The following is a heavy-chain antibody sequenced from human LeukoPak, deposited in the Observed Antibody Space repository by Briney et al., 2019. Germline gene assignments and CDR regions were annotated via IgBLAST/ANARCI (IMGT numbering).Heavy chain of an antibody. Sequence: ASVKVSCKASGYTFTSYGISWVRQAPGQGLEWMGWISAYNGNTNYAQKLQGRVTMTTDTSTSTAYMELRSLRSDDTAVYYCARGWGVAVAGFLPSTFDPWGQGTLVTVSS. D-gene: IGHD6-19*01. CDR2: ISAYNGNT. CDR3: ARGWGVAVAGFLPSTFDP. V-gene: IGHV1-18*01. J-gene: IGHJ5*02. CDR1: GYTFTSYG.